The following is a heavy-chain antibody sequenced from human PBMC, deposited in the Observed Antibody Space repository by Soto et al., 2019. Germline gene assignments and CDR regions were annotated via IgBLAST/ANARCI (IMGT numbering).Heavy chain of an antibody. CDR2: IIPIFGTA. J-gene: IGHJ5*02. CDR1: GGTFSSYA. V-gene: IGHV1-69*13. D-gene: IGHD2-15*01. Sequence: GASVKVSCKASGGTFSSYAISWVRQAPGQGLEWMGGIIPIFGTANYAQKFQGRVTITADESTSTAYMELSSLRSEDTAVYYCARGPVVAATGSPGSWFDPWGQGTLVTVSS. CDR3: ARGPVVAATGSPGSWFDP.